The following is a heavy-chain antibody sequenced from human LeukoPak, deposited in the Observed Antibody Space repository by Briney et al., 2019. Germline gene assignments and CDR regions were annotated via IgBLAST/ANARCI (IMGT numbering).Heavy chain of an antibody. J-gene: IGHJ4*02. D-gene: IGHD3-22*01. CDR2: ISGSSTDI. V-gene: IGHV3-21*06. Sequence: PGGTLRLSCAASGFTFSSYAMNWVRQAPGKGLEWVSSISGSSTDIYYADSVKGRFTISRDNAKNSVFLQINNLRAEDTAIYYCARRGDYDSSGYDYWGQGTLVTVSS. CDR1: GFTFSSYA. CDR3: ARRGDYDSSGYDY.